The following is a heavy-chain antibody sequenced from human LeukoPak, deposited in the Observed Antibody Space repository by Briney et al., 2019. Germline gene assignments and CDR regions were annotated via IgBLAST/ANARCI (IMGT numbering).Heavy chain of an antibody. CDR2: ISDNGGST. J-gene: IGHJ4*02. V-gene: IGHV3-23*01. Sequence: GGSLRLSCAASGFIFSSSGMSWVRQAPGKGLEWVSTISDNGGSTYYPDSVKGRFTISRDNSKNTLYLQMNSLGAEDTAVYYCAKGAYYDLWGQGTLVTVSS. CDR1: GFIFSSSG. D-gene: IGHD3-22*01. CDR3: AKGAYYDL.